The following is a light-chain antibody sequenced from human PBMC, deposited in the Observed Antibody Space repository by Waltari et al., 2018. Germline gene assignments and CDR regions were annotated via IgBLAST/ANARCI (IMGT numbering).Light chain of an antibody. CDR2: GTS. V-gene: IGKV3-20*01. J-gene: IGKJ2*01. Sequence: DIVLTQSPGTLSLSPGERATLSCRASQRIVRNYLAWYQQRPGQPPKLVIFGTSARALGIPERFNGSGSDTLFTLTIDNLQLEDYGMYFCHQYGGSPYTFGQGT. CDR3: HQYGGSPYT. CDR1: QRIVRNY.